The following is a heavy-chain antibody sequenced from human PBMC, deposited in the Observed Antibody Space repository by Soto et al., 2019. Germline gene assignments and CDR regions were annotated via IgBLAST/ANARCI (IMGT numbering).Heavy chain of an antibody. CDR2: SRDKPQGYST. Sequence: GGSLRLSCAVSGFTLSDHYIDWVRQAPGKGLEWVGRSRDKPQGYSTAYAASVKGRFTTSRDESKNSAYLQMNSLKTEDTAVYYCVRATYFSYSSGYTRCLDYWGQGTLVTVSS. D-gene: IGHD3-22*01. V-gene: IGHV3-72*01. CDR3: VRATYFSYSSGYTRCLDY. J-gene: IGHJ4*02. CDR1: GFTLSDHY.